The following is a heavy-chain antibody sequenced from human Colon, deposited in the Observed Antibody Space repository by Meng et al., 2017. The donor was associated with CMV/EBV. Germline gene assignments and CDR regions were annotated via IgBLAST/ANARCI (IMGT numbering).Heavy chain of an antibody. CDR2: INPNSGGT. J-gene: IGHJ4*02. Sequence: QEQLVQAGAEVKKTGASVKVSCKASEYTLTGYYMHWVRQAPGQGLEWMGWINPNSGGTNYAQKFQGRVTMTRDTSITTAYMELSRLRSDDTAVYYCARDWYPGDRRGSFDYWGQGTLVTVSS. CDR3: ARDWYPGDRRGSFDY. CDR1: EYTLTGYY. V-gene: IGHV1-2*02. D-gene: IGHD3-22*01.